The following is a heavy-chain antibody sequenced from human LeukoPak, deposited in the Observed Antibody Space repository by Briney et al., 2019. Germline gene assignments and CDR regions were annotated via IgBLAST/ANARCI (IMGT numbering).Heavy chain of an antibody. CDR1: GGSISSYY. CDR2: IYYSGST. J-gene: IGHJ3*02. D-gene: IGHD5-18*01. Sequence: SETLSLTCTVSGGSISSYYWSWIRQPPGKGLEWIGYIYYSGSTNYDPSLKSRVTISVDTSKNQFSLKLSSVTAADTAVYYCARDHGYSYGSNGYAFDIWGQGTIVTVSS. CDR3: ARDHGYSYGSNGYAFDI. V-gene: IGHV4-59*01.